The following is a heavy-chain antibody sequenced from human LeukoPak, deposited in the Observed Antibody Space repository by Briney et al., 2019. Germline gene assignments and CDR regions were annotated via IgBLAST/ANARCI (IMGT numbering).Heavy chain of an antibody. D-gene: IGHD6-19*01. CDR2: IIPIFGTA. Sequence: SVKVSCEASGGTFSSYAISWVRQAPGQGLEWMGGIIPIFGTANYAQKFQGRVTITADESTSTAYMELSSLRSEDTAVYYCARDALAVAGDYYFDYWGQGTLVTVSS. V-gene: IGHV1-69*01. J-gene: IGHJ4*02. CDR3: ARDALAVAGDYYFDY. CDR1: GGTFSSYA.